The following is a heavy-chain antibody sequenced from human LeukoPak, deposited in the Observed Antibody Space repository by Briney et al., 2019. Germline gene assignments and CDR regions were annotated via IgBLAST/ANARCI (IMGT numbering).Heavy chain of an antibody. V-gene: IGHV3-30*03. CDR1: GFTFSSYG. J-gene: IGHJ4*02. CDR2: ISYDGSNK. CDR3: ATLTSITIFGAENQFDY. D-gene: IGHD3-3*01. Sequence: GSLRLSCAASGFTFSSYGMHWVRQAPGKGLEWVAVISYDGSNKYYADSVKGRFTISRDNSKNTLYLQMNSLRAEDTAVYYCATLTSITIFGAENQFDYWGQGTLVTVSS.